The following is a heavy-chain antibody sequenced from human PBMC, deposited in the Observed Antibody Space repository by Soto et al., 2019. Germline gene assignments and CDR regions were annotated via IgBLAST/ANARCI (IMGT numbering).Heavy chain of an antibody. CDR2: TYYRYRWYN. CDR3: AQDPSSGRRWFDP. D-gene: IGHD6-25*01. J-gene: IGHJ5*02. Sequence: SQTLSLTCAISGDSVSGNSAAWNCIRQSPSRGLEWLGRTYYRYRWYNDYAVSVKSRITVTPDTSKHQFSLNLNSVAPEDTALYYCAQDPSSGRRWFDPWGQGTLVTVSS. V-gene: IGHV6-1*01. CDR1: GDSVSGNSAA.